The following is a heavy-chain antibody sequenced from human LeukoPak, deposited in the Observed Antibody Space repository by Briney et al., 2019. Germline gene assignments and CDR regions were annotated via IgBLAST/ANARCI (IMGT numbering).Heavy chain of an antibody. D-gene: IGHD2-2*01. Sequence: GGSLRLSCAASGFTFSSYWMHWVRQAPGKGLVWVSLINSDGSSTSYADSVKGRFTISRDNAKNTLYLQMTSLRAEDTAVYYCARAETDCSSTSCYHLADYYYMDVWGKGTPVTVSS. J-gene: IGHJ6*03. CDR1: GFTFSSYW. V-gene: IGHV3-74*01. CDR2: INSDGSST. CDR3: ARAETDCSSTSCYHLADYYYMDV.